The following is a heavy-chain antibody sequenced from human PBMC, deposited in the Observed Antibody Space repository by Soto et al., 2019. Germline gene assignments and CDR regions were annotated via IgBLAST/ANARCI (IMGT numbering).Heavy chain of an antibody. CDR2: IIPIFGTA. CDR3: ARSRDYLPPYYYGMDV. D-gene: IGHD6-25*01. CDR1: GGTFSSYA. Sequence: SVKVSCKASGGTFSSYAISWVRQAPGQGLEWMGGIIPIFGTANYAQKFQGRVTITADESTSTAYMELSSLRSEDTAVYYCARSRDYLPPYYYGMDVWGQGXTVTVSS. J-gene: IGHJ6*02. V-gene: IGHV1-69*13.